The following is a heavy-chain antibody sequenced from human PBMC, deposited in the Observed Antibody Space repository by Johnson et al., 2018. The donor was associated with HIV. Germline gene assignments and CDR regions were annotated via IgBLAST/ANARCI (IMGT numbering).Heavy chain of an antibody. V-gene: IGHV3-30*04. CDR2: ISYDGSNK. CDR1: GFTFSRYA. J-gene: IGHJ3*02. CDR3: ARDWSAFDI. Sequence: QVQLVESGGSVVQPGTSLRLSCAVSGFTFSRYAMHWVRQAPGKGLEWVAVISYDGSNKYYADSVKGRFTISRDNSKNTLYLQMNSLRAEDTAVYYCARDWSAFDIWGQGTMVTVSS.